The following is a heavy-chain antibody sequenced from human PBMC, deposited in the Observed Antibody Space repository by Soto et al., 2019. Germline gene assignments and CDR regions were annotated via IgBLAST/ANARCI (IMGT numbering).Heavy chain of an antibody. CDR3: ASVAYDFWYWFDP. CDR2: IYYSGST. D-gene: IGHD3-3*01. CDR1: GGSISSGDYY. J-gene: IGHJ5*02. Sequence: PSETLSLTCTVSGGSISSGDYYWSWIRQPPGKGLEWIGYIYYSGSTYYNPSLKSRVTISVDTSKNQFSLKLSSVTAADTAVYYCASVAYDFWYWFDPWGQGTRVTVS. V-gene: IGHV4-30-4*01.